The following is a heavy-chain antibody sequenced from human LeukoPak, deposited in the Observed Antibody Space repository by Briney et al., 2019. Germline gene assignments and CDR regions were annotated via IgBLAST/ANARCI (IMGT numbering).Heavy chain of an antibody. D-gene: IGHD3-22*01. CDR3: AKSSSYYDNSGYFDY. CDR2: ISWNSGSI. J-gene: IGHJ4*02. CDR1: GFTFHDYA. V-gene: IGHV3-9*01. Sequence: GGSLRLSCAASGFTFHDYAMHWVRQAPGKGLEWVSGISWNSGSIGYADSVKGRFTISRDNAKNSLHLQMNSLRAEDTALYHCAKSSSYYDNSGYFDYWGQGTLVTVSS.